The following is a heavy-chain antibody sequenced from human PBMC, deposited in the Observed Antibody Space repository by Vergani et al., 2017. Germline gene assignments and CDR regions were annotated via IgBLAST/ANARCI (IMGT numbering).Heavy chain of an antibody. CDR1: GFTLSNYD. Sequence: QVQLVESGGGVVQRGGSLILSCATSGFTLSNYDMQWIRQGPGKGLEFVALILLDGSNHYYADSVKGRFTLSRDFSKNTLYLQMNSLRTDDTATYYCAKHFRGWGIDYWGQGTQVIVSS. CDR2: ILLDGSNH. D-gene: IGHD3-16*01. CDR3: AKHFRGWGIDY. J-gene: IGHJ4*02. V-gene: IGHV3-30*02.